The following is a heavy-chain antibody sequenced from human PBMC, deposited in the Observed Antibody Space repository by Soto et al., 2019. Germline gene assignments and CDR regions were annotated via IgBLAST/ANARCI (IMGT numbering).Heavy chain of an antibody. D-gene: IGHD4-17*01. CDR2: ISGSGGST. Sequence: GGSLRLSXAASGFTFSSYAMSWVRQAPGKGLEWVSAISGSGGSTYYADSVKGRFTISRDNSKNTLYLQMNSLRAEDTAVYYCATTTVTTGYYFDYWGQGTLVTVSS. CDR1: GFTFSSYA. V-gene: IGHV3-23*01. CDR3: ATTTVTTGYYFDY. J-gene: IGHJ4*02.